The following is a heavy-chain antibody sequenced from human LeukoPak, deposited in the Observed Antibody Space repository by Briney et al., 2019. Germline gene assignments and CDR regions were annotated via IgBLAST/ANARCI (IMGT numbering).Heavy chain of an antibody. CDR2: INHSGST. Sequence: PSETLSLTCSVYGGSFSGYFWTWTRQPPGKGLEWIGEINHSGSTNYNPSLKSRVTISVDTSKNQFSLKLSSVTAADTAVYYCAVEVEMTTIAGSNYWGQGTLVTVSS. V-gene: IGHV4-34*01. J-gene: IGHJ4*02. CDR1: GGSFSGYF. D-gene: IGHD5-24*01. CDR3: AVEVEMTTIAGSNY.